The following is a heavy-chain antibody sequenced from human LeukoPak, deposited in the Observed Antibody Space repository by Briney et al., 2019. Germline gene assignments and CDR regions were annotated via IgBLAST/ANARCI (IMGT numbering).Heavy chain of an antibody. D-gene: IGHD3-22*01. CDR1: GFTLSSYG. CDR3: ARDHDSSGYLDY. Sequence: GGSLRLSCAASGFTLSSYGMHWVRQAPGQGLEWMGIINPSGGSTSYAQKFQGRVTMTRGTSTSTVYMELSSLRSEDTAVYYCARDHDSSGYLDYWGQGALVTVSS. J-gene: IGHJ4*02. CDR2: INPSGGST. V-gene: IGHV1-46*01.